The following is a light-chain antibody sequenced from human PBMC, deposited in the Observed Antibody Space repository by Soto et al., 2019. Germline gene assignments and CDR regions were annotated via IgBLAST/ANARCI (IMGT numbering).Light chain of an antibody. Sequence: AIRMTQSPSSLSASTGDRVTITCRASQGISSYLAWYQQKPGKAPKLLIYAASTLQSGVPSRFSGSGSGTDFTLTISCLQSEDFATYYCQQYHSYWTFGQGTKV. CDR3: QQYHSYWT. J-gene: IGKJ1*01. CDR1: QGISSY. V-gene: IGKV1-8*01. CDR2: AAS.